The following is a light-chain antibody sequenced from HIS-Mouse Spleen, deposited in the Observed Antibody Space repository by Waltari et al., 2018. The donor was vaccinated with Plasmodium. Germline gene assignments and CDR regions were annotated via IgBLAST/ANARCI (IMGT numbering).Light chain of an antibody. J-gene: IGKJ1*01. CDR1: QGISSK. V-gene: IGKV1-5*03. Sequence: DIQITPSPSTLSASVGGRVTLTGRARQGISSKLTWYQQKPGKAPQLLIYEASSLESGIPSRFSGSGSGTEFTLTISSLQSDDFATYYCQQYNSYSWTFGQGTKVEIK. CDR2: EAS. CDR3: QQYNSYSWT.